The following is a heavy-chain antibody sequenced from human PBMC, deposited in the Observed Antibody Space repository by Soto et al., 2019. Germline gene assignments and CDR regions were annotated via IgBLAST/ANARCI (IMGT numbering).Heavy chain of an antibody. D-gene: IGHD3-22*01. CDR1: GFTFSNYG. CDR3: ARDGGEDSSDPRYSFDY. V-gene: IGHV3-33*01. Sequence: GGFLRLSCAASGFTFSNYGMHWVRQAPGKGLEWVAVIWYDGSNKYYADSVKGRFTISRDNSKNTLYLQMNSLRAEDTAVYYCARDGGEDSSDPRYSFDYWGQGTLVTVSS. CDR2: IWYDGSNK. J-gene: IGHJ4*02.